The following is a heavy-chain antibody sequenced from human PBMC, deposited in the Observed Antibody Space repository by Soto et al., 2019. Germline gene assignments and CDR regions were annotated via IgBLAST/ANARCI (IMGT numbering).Heavy chain of an antibody. V-gene: IGHV3-48*01. Sequence: EVQLVESGGGLVQPGGPLRLSCAASGFTFSSNSINWVRQPPGKGPEWVSAISTSSSTIYYADSVQGRFTISRDNAKTALYLQMTSLRAEDTVVYYFARDLNYGPFDYWGQGNLVSVSS. CDR2: ISTSSSTI. CDR1: GFTFSSNS. D-gene: IGHD4-17*01. CDR3: ARDLNYGPFDY. J-gene: IGHJ4*02.